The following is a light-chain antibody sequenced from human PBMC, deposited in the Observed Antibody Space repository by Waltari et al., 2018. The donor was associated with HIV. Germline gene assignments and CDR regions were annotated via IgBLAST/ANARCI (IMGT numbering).Light chain of an antibody. J-gene: IGKJ1*01. CDR1: QSVTTN. V-gene: IGKV3-15*01. CDR2: GAS. CDR3: QQYYNWPPSWT. Sequence: EIVMTQSPATLSVSPVERATLSCRASQSVTTNLAWYQQKPGQAPRVLIYGASTRASGIPARFSGSGSGTEFTLTISSLQPEDFAVYYCQQYYNWPPSWTFDQGTKVEIK.